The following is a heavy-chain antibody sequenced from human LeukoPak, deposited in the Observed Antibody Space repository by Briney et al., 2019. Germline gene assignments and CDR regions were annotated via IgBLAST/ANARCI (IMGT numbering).Heavy chain of an antibody. V-gene: IGHV1-2*02. CDR3: ARDIRWLRLEGFDY. J-gene: IGHJ4*02. Sequence: GASVKVSCKASGYTFTGNYIHWVRQAPGQGLEWMGWINPNSGVTNYAQKFQGRVTVTRDTSINVAYIELSSLRSDDTTMYYCARDIRWLRLEGFDYWGQGTLLTVSS. CDR1: GYTFTGNY. D-gene: IGHD5-12*01. CDR2: INPNSGVT.